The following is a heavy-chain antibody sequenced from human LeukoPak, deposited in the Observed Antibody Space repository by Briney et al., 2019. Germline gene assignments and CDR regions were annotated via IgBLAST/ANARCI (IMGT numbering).Heavy chain of an antibody. Sequence: SQTLSLTCTVSGGSISSFYWNWIWQPPGKGLERIGCLYYSGNTNYNPSLKSRVTISVDTSKNQFSLKLTSVTAADTAVYYCARHGAAYSFDYWGQGTLVTVSS. V-gene: IGHV4-59*08. CDR3: ARHGAAYSFDY. CDR1: GGSISSFY. J-gene: IGHJ4*02. D-gene: IGHD5-18*01. CDR2: LYYSGNT.